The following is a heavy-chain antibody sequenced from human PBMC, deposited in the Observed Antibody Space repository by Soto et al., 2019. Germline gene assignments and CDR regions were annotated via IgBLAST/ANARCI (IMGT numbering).Heavy chain of an antibody. V-gene: IGHV1-69*06. CDR2: IIPIFGTA. Sequence: QVQLVQSGAEVKKPGSSVKVSCKASGGTFSSYAISWVRQAPGQGLEWLGGIIPIFGTANYAQKFQGRVTITADKSTSTAYMELSSLRSEDMAVYYWARAAADSSSPTWFDPWGQGTLVTVSS. CDR1: GGTFSSYA. J-gene: IGHJ5*02. CDR3: ARAAADSSSPTWFDP. D-gene: IGHD6-6*01.